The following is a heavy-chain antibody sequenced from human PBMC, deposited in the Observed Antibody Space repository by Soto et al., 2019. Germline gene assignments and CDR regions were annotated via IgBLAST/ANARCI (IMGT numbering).Heavy chain of an antibody. CDR2: TSSDGSIK. V-gene: IGHV3-30*18. CDR3: AKGDSDYYFDS. D-gene: IGHD4-4*01. J-gene: IGHJ4*02. Sequence: GGSLRLSCAASGFTLSNHGMQWVRQAPGKGLEWVAVTSSDGSIKHYADSVKGRYTISSDNSKNTLYLQMNSLRVDDTALYFCAKGDSDYYFDSLGQGTLVTVSS. CDR1: GFTLSNHG.